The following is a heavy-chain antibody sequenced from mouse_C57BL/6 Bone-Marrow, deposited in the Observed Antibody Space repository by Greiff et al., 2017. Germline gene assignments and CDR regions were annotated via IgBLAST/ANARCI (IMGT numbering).Heavy chain of an antibody. CDR3: ARQRLRKRGYAMDY. CDR1: GYTFTSYG. D-gene: IGHD1-1*01. V-gene: IGHV1-81*01. J-gene: IGHJ4*01. Sequence: QVQLQQSGAELARPGASVKLSCKASGYTFTSYGISWVKQRTGQGLEWIGEIYPRSGNTYYNEKFKGKATLTADKSSSTAYLEIRSVTSEDSAVYFCARQRLRKRGYAMDYWGQGTSVTVSS. CDR2: IYPRSGNT.